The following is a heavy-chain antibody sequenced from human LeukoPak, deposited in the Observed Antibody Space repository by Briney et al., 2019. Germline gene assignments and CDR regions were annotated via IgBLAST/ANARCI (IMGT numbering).Heavy chain of an antibody. J-gene: IGHJ5*02. Sequence: ASVKVSCKSSGYTFTSYDINWVRQAPGQGLEWLGWMNPNSGNTGYAQDFEGRLTIARNTTIIIVYMGLSSLRSEDLLVCCCVKRRLWGDGHIGTYYPRVDPWGQGTLVTVSS. CDR3: VKRRLWGDGHIGTYYPRVDP. V-gene: IGHV1-8*03. CDR1: GYTFTSYD. CDR2: MNPNSGNT. D-gene: IGHD1-26*01.